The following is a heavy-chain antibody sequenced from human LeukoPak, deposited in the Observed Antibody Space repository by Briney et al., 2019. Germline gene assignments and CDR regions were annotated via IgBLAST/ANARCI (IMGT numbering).Heavy chain of an antibody. CDR2: INAGNGNT. CDR1: GYTFTSYA. CDR3: ARAPRSFDPFDY. D-gene: IGHD3-9*01. Sequence: GASVKVSCKASGYTFTSYAMHWVRQAPGQRLEWMGWINAGNGNTKYSQKLQGRVTMTTDTSTSTAYMELRSLRSDDTAVYYCARAPRSFDPFDYWGQGTLVTVSS. J-gene: IGHJ4*02. V-gene: IGHV1-3*01.